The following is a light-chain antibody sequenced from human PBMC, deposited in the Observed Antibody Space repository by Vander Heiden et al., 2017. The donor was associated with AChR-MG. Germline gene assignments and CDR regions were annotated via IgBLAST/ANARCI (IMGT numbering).Light chain of an antibody. Sequence: QSALTQPRSVSGSPAESVTISCTGPSTNIGAYKYVSWYQQRPGRAPQLLLHDVSQRPSGVPPRFSGSKSGNTASLTISGLQAADEADYFCCSYAGTSSWLFGGGTKVTVL. CDR2: DVS. J-gene: IGLJ3*02. V-gene: IGLV2-11*01. CDR1: STNIGAYKY. CDR3: CSYAGTSSWL.